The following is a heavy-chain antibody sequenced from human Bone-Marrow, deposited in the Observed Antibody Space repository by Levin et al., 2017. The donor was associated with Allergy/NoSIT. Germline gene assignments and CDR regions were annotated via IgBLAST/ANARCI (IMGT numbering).Heavy chain of an antibody. CDR3: ARGDSSDWDFED. CDR1: GFTLSSYA. Sequence: PGGSLRLSCSASGFTLSSYAMNWVRQAPGKGLEWVSYINSDSRGIYYADSVRGRFTISRDNAKNSIFLQMNSLRAEDTAVFYCARGDSSDWDFEDWGQGTLVTVSS. D-gene: IGHD6-19*01. V-gene: IGHV3-48*01. CDR2: INSDSRGI. J-gene: IGHJ4*02.